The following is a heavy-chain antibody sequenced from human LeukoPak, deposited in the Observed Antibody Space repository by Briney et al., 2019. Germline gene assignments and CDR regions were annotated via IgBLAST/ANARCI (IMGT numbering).Heavy chain of an antibody. V-gene: IGHV4-59*08. CDR1: GGSISSYY. D-gene: IGHD3-22*01. J-gene: IGHJ6*04. Sequence: SETLSLTCTVCGGSISSYYWSWIRQPPGKGLEWIGYIYYSGSTNYNPSLKSRVTISVDTSKNQFSLKLSSVTAADTAVYYCARAPYYYDSSGYYYNVWGKGTTVTVSS. CDR3: ARAPYYYDSSGYYYNV. CDR2: IYYSGST.